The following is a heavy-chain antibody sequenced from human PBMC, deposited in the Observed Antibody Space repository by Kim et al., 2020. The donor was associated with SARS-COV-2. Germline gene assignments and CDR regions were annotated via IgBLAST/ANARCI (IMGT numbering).Heavy chain of an antibody. V-gene: IGHV1-18*01. D-gene: IGHD3-3*01. CDR3: ARDPGGAEHHYYDFLSGYYAGLFY. CDR2: ISAYNGNT. CDR1: GYTFTSYG. J-gene: IGHJ4*02. Sequence: ASVKVSCKASGYTFTSYGISWVRQAPGQGLEWMGWISAYNGNTNYAQKLQGRVTMATDTSTSTAYMELRSLRSDDTAVYYCARDPGGAEHHYYDFLSGYYAGLFYWGQGTLVTVSS.